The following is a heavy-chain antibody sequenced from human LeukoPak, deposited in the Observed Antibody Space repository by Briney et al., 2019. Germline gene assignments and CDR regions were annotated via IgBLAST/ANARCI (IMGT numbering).Heavy chain of an antibody. V-gene: IGHV4-61*02. CDR2: IYTSGST. CDR1: GGSISRGSDY. CDR3: ARGPYDYVWGSYRLFDY. D-gene: IGHD3-16*02. Sequence: SQTLSLTCTVSGGSISRGSDYWSWIRQPAGKGLEWIGRIYTSGSTNYNPSLKSRVTMSVDTSKNQFSLKLSSVTAADTAVYYCARGPYDYVWGSYRLFDYWGQGTLVTVSS. J-gene: IGHJ4*02.